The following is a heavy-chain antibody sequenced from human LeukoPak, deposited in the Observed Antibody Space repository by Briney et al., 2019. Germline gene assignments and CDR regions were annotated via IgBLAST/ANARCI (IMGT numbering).Heavy chain of an antibody. J-gene: IGHJ3*01. V-gene: IGHV1-2*06. CDR1: GYIFSVFS. CDR3: ATGVWTGYWYDVLDV. CDR2: VVPDSGGT. D-gene: IGHD3/OR15-3a*01. Sequence: GSVTVSCKASGYIFSVFSIHWVRHVPGQGLEWMGRVVPDSGGTSYAQKFRGRVSMTRDTSITTAYMELSGLKSDDTATYFCATGVWTGYWYDVLDVWGQGTIVTVSS.